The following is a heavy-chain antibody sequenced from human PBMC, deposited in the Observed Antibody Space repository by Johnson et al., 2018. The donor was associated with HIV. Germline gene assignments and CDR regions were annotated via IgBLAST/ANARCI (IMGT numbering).Heavy chain of an antibody. D-gene: IGHD3-10*01. J-gene: IGHJ3*02. CDR3: TDGESFFDI. Sequence: EQLVESGGGLVQPGGSLRLSCAASGFTFSSYAMSWVRQAPGKGLEWVSAISGRGGSAYYADSVKGRFTISRDNAKNSLYLQMNSLKTEDTAVYYCTDGESFFDIWGQGTMVTVSS. CDR2: ISGRGGSA. V-gene: IGHV3-23*04. CDR1: GFTFSSYA.